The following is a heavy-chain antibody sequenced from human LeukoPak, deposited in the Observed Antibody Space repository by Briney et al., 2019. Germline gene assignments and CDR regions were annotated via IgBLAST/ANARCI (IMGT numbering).Heavy chain of an antibody. D-gene: IGHD6-13*01. J-gene: IGHJ5*02. Sequence: GASVKVSCKASGYTFTGYYMHWVRQAPGQGLEWMGRINPNSGGTNYAQKFQGRVTMTRDTSISTAYMELSRLRSDDTAVCYCVGGDSSSWYAGYQPRRYNWFDPWGQGTLVTVSS. CDR2: INPNSGGT. CDR1: GYTFTGYY. CDR3: VGGDSSSWYAGYQPRRYNWFDP. V-gene: IGHV1-2*06.